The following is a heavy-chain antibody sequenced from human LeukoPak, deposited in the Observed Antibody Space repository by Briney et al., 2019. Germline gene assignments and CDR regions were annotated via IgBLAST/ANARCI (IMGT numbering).Heavy chain of an antibody. D-gene: IGHD5-12*01. CDR1: GFTFSDFY. J-gene: IGHJ4*02. CDR2: ITSAGRAI. Sequence: GGSLRLSCAASGFTFSDFYMSWIRQAPGKGLEWVSYITSAGRAIYYADSVQGRFTISRDNARNSLYLQMNGLRAEDTAVYYCASDIVATSGDFWGQGTLVTVSS. V-gene: IGHV3-11*01. CDR3: ASDIVATSGDF.